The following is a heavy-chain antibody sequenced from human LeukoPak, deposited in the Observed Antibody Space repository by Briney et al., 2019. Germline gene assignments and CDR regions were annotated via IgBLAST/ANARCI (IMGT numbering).Heavy chain of an antibody. CDR1: GGSISGYF. J-gene: IGHJ4*02. Sequence: SETLSLTCTVSGGSISGYFWSWIRQPPGKGLEGSGYIYYIGSTNYNPSLESRVTISVDTSKNKFSLKLSSLTAADTAVYYCARRYCSAGNCYHFAYWGQGTLVTVSS. CDR2: IYYIGST. CDR3: ARRYCSAGNCYHFAY. V-gene: IGHV4-59*01. D-gene: IGHD2-15*01.